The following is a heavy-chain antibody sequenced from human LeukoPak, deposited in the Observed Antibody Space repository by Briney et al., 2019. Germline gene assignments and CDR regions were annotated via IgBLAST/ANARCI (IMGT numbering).Heavy chain of an antibody. CDR3: ARRYDILTGTDY. CDR2: IYYSGST. CDR1: GVSISSYY. V-gene: IGHV4-39*01. Sequence: SETLSLTCTVSGVSISSYYWGWIRQPPGKGLEWIGSIYYSGSTYYNPSLKSRVTISVDTSKNQFSLKLSSVTAADTAVYYCARRYDILTGTDYWGQGTLVTVSS. D-gene: IGHD3-9*01. J-gene: IGHJ4*02.